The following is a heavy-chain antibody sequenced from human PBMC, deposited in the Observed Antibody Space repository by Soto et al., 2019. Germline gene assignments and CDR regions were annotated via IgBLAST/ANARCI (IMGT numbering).Heavy chain of an antibody. D-gene: IGHD6-19*01. CDR3: AREIAVFRY. Sequence: PGGSLRLSCAASGFTFSNYWMSWVRQAPGKGLKWVANIKQDGSEKYYVDSVNGRFTISRDNAKNSLYLQMNCLIAEDTAVYYCAREIAVFRYWGQGTLVTVSS. CDR1: GFTFSNYW. CDR2: IKQDGSEK. J-gene: IGHJ4*02. V-gene: IGHV3-7*01.